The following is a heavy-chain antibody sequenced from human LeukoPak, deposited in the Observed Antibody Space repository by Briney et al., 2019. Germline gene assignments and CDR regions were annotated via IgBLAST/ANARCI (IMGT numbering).Heavy chain of an antibody. CDR2: INHSGST. V-gene: IGHV4-34*01. Sequence: SETLSLTCAVYGGSLSGYYWSWIRQPPGKGLEWIGEINHSGSTNYDPSLKSRVTISVDTSKNQFSLKLSSVTAADTAVYYCARAHYDFWSGYRYTPRVYYFDYWGQGTLVTVSS. J-gene: IGHJ4*02. CDR3: ARAHYDFWSGYRYTPRVYYFDY. CDR1: GGSLSGYY. D-gene: IGHD3-3*01.